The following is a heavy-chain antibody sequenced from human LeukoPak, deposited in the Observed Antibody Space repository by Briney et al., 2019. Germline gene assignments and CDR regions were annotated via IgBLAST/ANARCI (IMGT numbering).Heavy chain of an antibody. D-gene: IGHD2-2*01. CDR1: GGSISSGGYY. CDR2: IYHSGST. J-gene: IGHJ4*02. V-gene: IGHV4-30-2*01. CDR3: ARRAPATPLTI. Sequence: PSETLSLTCTVSGGSISSGGYYWSWIRQPPGKGLEWIGYIYHSGSTYYNPSLKSRVTISVDRSKNQFSLKLSSVTAADTAVYYCARRAPATPLTIWGQGTLVTVSS.